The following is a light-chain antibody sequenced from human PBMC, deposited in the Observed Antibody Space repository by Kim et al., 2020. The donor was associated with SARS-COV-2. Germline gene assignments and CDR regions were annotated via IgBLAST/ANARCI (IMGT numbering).Light chain of an antibody. Sequence: AMGQTARITSHGGSIRSYYTSWYQQKPSQAPVLVFYGKNNRPSEIPDQFSCSGSGNTASLTTTGAQAKEEADYYCNPRDSSGNHYVFGTGTKVTVL. V-gene: IGLV3-19*01. CDR2: GKN. CDR1: SIRSYY. CDR3: NPRDSSGNHYV. J-gene: IGLJ1*01.